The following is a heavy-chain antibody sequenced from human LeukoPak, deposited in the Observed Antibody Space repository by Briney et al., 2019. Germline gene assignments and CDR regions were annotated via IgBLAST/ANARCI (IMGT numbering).Heavy chain of an antibody. Sequence: GGSLRLSXAASGFTFSSYAMSWVRQAPGKGLEWVSAISGSGGSTYYADSVKGRFTISRDNSKNTLYLQMNSLRAEDTAVYYCAKSRFLEWLLFDYWGQGTLVTVSS. D-gene: IGHD3-3*01. V-gene: IGHV3-23*01. J-gene: IGHJ4*02. CDR1: GFTFSSYA. CDR3: AKSRFLEWLLFDY. CDR2: ISGSGGST.